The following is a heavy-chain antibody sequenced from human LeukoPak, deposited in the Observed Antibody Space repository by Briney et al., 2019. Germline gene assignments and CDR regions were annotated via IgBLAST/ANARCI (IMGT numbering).Heavy chain of an antibody. J-gene: IGHJ4*02. Sequence: GGSLRLSCAASGFTFSTYEVKWGRQAPGKGLEWVSYISSRGYTIYYADSVKGRFTISRDNDKNSLSLQLNSLRAEDTAVYYCARVSGWSQQHFDYWGQGTLVTVSS. D-gene: IGHD6-19*01. CDR3: ARVSGWSQQHFDY. CDR1: GFTFSTYE. V-gene: IGHV3-48*03. CDR2: ISSRGYTI.